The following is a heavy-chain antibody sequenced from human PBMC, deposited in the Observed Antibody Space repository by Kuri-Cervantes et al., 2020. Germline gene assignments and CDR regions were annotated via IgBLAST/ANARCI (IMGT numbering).Heavy chain of an antibody. CDR2: INPNSGHT. V-gene: IGHV1-2*06. J-gene: IGHJ4*02. D-gene: IGHD2-21*02. CDR1: GYTLSDHF. CDR3: ARSEVCGGDCYLDY. Sequence: ASVKVSCKGSGYTLSDHFMHWVRQAPGQGLEWMGRINPNSGHTDSAQKFQGRATMTRDTSINTAYMELSSLRSEDTAVYYCARSEVCGGDCYLDYWGQGTLVTVSS.